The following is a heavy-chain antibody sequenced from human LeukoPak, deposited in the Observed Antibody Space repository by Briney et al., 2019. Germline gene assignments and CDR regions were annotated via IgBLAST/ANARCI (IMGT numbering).Heavy chain of an antibody. J-gene: IGHJ6*02. CDR3: VKDRRTEAYGMEV. V-gene: IGHV3-30*18. Sequence: GRSLTLSCAASGFTFSSYGVHWVRQAPGKGLDWVAVISNDGSRKHYADSVKGRFTISRDNSENTLYLQMNSLRGEDTAVYFCVKDRRTEAYGMEVWGQGTTVTVSS. CDR2: ISNDGSRK. CDR1: GFTFSSYG. D-gene: IGHD1-14*01.